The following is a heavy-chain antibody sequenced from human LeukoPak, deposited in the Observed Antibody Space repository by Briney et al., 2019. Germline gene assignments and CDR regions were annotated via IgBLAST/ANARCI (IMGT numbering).Heavy chain of an antibody. D-gene: IGHD2-15*01. Sequence: PSETLSLTCIVSGGSISSYYWSWIRQPPGKGLEWIGYIYYSGNTNLNPSLKSRVTISLDTSKNQFSLKLSSVTAAGTAVYYCARDLGDYFDYWGQGTLVTVSS. CDR3: ARDLGDYFDY. CDR1: GGSISSYY. V-gene: IGHV4-59*01. CDR2: IYYSGNT. J-gene: IGHJ4*02.